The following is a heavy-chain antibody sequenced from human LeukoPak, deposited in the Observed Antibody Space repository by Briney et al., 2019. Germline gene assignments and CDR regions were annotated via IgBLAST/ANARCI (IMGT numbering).Heavy chain of an antibody. CDR1: GGTFSSYA. V-gene: IGHV1-69*06. CDR2: IIPIFGTA. D-gene: IGHD2-2*01. Sequence: GASVKVSCKASGGTFSSYAISWVRQAPGQGLEWMGGIIPIFGTANYAQKFQGRVTITADKSTSTAYMELSSLRSEDTAVYYCARGSSLMNPIDYWGQGTLVTASS. CDR3: ARGSSLMNPIDY. J-gene: IGHJ4*02.